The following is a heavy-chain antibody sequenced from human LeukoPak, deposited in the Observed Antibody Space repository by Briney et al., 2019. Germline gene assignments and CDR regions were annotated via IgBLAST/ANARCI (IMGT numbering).Heavy chain of an antibody. CDR1: GYIFTGYY. CDR3: AREASSGSGSFDI. V-gene: IGHV1-2*06. D-gene: IGHD3-22*01. Sequence: ASVKVSCKASGYIFTGYYMHWVRQAPGQGLEWMGRINPNNGGTNFARKFQGRVTMTRDTSISTAYMGLSRLRSDDTAVYYCAREASSGSGSFDIWGQGTMVTVSS. J-gene: IGHJ3*02. CDR2: INPNNGGT.